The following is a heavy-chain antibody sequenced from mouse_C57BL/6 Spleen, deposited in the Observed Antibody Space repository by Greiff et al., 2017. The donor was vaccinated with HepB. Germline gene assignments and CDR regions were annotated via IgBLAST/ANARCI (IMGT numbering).Heavy chain of an antibody. V-gene: IGHV1-85*01. CDR2: IYPRDGST. Sequence: VQLQQSGPELVKPGASVKLSCKASGYTFTSYDINWVKQRPGQGLEWIGWIYPRDGSTKYNEKFKGKATLTVDTSSSTAYMELHSLTSEDSAVYFCARRTVVAMDAMDYWGQGTSVTVSS. CDR3: ARRTVVAMDAMDY. CDR1: GYTFTSYD. D-gene: IGHD1-1*01. J-gene: IGHJ4*01.